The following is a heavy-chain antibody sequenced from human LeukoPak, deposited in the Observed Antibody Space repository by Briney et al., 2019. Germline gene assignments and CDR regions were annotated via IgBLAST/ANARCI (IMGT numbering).Heavy chain of an antibody. V-gene: IGHV3-21*01. D-gene: IGHD3-22*01. CDR2: ISSSSSYI. CDR1: GFTFSSYS. J-gene: IGHJ4*02. Sequence: PGGSLRLSCAASGFTFSSYSMNWVRQAPGKGLEWVSSISSSSSYIYYADSVKGRFTIPRDNAKNSLYLQMNSLRAEDTAVYYCARAEYYDSSGPDYWGQGTLVTVSS. CDR3: ARAEYYDSSGPDY.